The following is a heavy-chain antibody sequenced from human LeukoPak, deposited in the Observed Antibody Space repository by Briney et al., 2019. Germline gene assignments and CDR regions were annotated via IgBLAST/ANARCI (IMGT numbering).Heavy chain of an antibody. V-gene: IGHV3-74*01. Sequence: GGSLRLSCAASGFTFSDTWMHWVRQAPGKGLVWVSRIRSDGSDTRYAESVKGRFTISWDNAKKSLHLQMNSLRAEDTAVYYCARSGKIYFDWLLDYWGQGTLVTVSS. CDR1: GFTFSDTW. CDR2: IRSDGSDT. CDR3: ARSGKIYFDWLLDY. D-gene: IGHD3-9*01. J-gene: IGHJ4*02.